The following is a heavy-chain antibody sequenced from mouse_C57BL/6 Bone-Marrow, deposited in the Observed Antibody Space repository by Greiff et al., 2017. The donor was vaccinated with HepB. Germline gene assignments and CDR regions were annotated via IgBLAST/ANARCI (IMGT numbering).Heavy chain of an antibody. CDR3: ARDPVYYGSDYAMDY. V-gene: IGHV1-9*01. CDR1: GYTFTGYW. Sequence: QVQLKESGAELMKPGASVKLSCKATGYTFTGYWVEWVKQRPGHGLEWIGEILPGSGSTNYNEKCKGKATFTADTSSNTAYMQLSSLTTEDSAIYYCARDPVYYGSDYAMDYWGQGTSVTVSS. CDR2: ILPGSGST. J-gene: IGHJ4*01. D-gene: IGHD1-1*01.